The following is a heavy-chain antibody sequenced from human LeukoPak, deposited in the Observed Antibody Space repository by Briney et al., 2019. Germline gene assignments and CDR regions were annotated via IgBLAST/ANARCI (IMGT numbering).Heavy chain of an antibody. CDR1: GYSLSIGYY. Sequence: SETLSLTCALSGYSLSIGYYWGWTRHPQGKGLDRIGKFYHRGSTYYNPSLKSRVTISVDTSKNQFSLKLSSVTAADTAVYYCARDRAYGDSDLDAFDIWGQGTMVTVSS. CDR2: FYHRGST. CDR3: ARDRAYGDSDLDAFDI. D-gene: IGHD4-17*01. J-gene: IGHJ3*02. V-gene: IGHV4-38-2*02.